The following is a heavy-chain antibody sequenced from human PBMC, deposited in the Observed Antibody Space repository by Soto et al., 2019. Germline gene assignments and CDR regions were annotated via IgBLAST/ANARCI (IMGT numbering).Heavy chain of an antibody. V-gene: IGHV3-23*01. CDR3: AKGGLRFLENYFDY. CDR1: GFTFSSYA. CDR2: ISGSGGST. D-gene: IGHD3-3*01. Sequence: GGSLRLSCAASGFTFSSYAMSWVRQAPGKGLEWVSAISGSGGSTYYADSVKGRFTISRDNSKSTLYLQMNSLRAEDTAVYYCAKGGLRFLENYFDYWGQGTLVTVSS. J-gene: IGHJ4*02.